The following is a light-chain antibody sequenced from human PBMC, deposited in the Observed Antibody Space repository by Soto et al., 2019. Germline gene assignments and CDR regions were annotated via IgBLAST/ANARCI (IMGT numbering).Light chain of an antibody. CDR1: QTISDW. V-gene: IGKV1-5*01. J-gene: IGKJ1*01. Sequence: DIQMTQSPSTLSASVGDRVTITCRASQTISDWLAWYQQKPGKAPKLLIYDASSLESGVPSRFSGSGSGTEFTLTISSLQPDDFATYSCQQYDDYPWTFGQGTKVEIK. CDR2: DAS. CDR3: QQYDDYPWT.